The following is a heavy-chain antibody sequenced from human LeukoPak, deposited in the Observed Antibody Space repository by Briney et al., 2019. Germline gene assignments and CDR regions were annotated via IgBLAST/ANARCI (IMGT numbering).Heavy chain of an antibody. Sequence: GGSLRLSCAASGFTVSNNYMRWVRQAPGKGLEWVSSIYSRGSTSYVDSVKGRFTISRDNSKNTLYLQMNSLRAEDTALYFCARDPNGDYIGAFDFLGQGTVVTVSS. CDR1: GFTVSNNY. V-gene: IGHV3-53*01. CDR3: ARDPNGDYIGAFDF. D-gene: IGHD4-17*01. J-gene: IGHJ3*01. CDR2: IYSRGST.